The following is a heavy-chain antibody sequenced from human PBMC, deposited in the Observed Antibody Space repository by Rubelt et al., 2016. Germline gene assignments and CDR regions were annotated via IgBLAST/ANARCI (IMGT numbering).Heavy chain of an antibody. D-gene: IGHD2-8*01. V-gene: IGHV4-34*01. J-gene: IGHJ4*02. CDR1: GGSFSGYS. CDR3: ARGASPWYYCTNDYYHY. Sequence: CGEGLLKPSETLSLTCVVSGGSFSGYSWSWVRQPPEKGLEWIGDVNHAAVTVYSPSLKSRVTISLDTSKNHLSLRLASVTAADTAVYYCARGASPWYYCTNDYYHYWGPGSQVVVSS. CDR2: VNHAAVT.